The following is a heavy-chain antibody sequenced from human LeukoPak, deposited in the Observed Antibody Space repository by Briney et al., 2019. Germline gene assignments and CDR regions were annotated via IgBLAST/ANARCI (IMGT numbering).Heavy chain of an antibody. D-gene: IGHD4-23*01. CDR3: ARDVTYYGGDWFDP. J-gene: IGHJ5*02. V-gene: IGHV3-48*04. CDR1: GFTFSSSA. Sequence: PGESLRLSCAASGFTFSSSAMNWVRQAPGKGLEWVSYISSGTSTIYYADSVKGRFTISRDNAKNSLYLQMNSLRAEDTAVYYCARDVTYYGGDWFDPWGQGTLVTVSS. CDR2: ISSGTSTI.